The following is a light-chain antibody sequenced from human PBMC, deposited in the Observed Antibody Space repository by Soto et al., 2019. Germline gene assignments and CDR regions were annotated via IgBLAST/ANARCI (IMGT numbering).Light chain of an antibody. CDR1: QSVSNNY. Sequence: ENVLTQSPGTLSLSPGERATLSCRASQSVSNNYLAWYQQKPGQAPRLLIYGASNRATGIPDRFSGSGSGTDFTLTISSLEPEDSAVYYCQQRSDRLPITFGQGTRLEIK. CDR2: GAS. CDR3: QQRSDRLPIT. V-gene: IGKV3D-20*02. J-gene: IGKJ5*01.